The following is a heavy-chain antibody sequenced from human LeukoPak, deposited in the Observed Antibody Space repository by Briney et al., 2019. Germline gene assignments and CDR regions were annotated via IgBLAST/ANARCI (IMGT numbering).Heavy chain of an antibody. Sequence: GGSLRLSCAASGNYWMHWVRQAPGKGLVWVSHINSDGSWTSYADSVKGRFTISKDNTKNTVYLQMNNLRAEDTAVYYCVSFYETYWGRGTLVTVSS. CDR2: INSDGSWT. D-gene: IGHD2-2*01. CDR1: GNYW. V-gene: IGHV3-74*01. CDR3: VSFYETY. J-gene: IGHJ4*02.